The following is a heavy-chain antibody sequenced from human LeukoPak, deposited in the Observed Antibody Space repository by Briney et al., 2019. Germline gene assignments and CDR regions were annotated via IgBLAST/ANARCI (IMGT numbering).Heavy chain of an antibody. CDR3: AELGITMIGGV. J-gene: IGHJ6*04. Sequence: GGSLRLSCAASRFTFSSYETNWVRQAPGKGLEWVSYISSSGSTIYYADSVKGRFTISRDNAKNSLYLQMNSLRAEDTAVYYCAELGITMIGGVWGKGTTVTISS. V-gene: IGHV3-48*03. CDR2: ISSSGSTI. CDR1: RFTFSSYE. D-gene: IGHD3-10*02.